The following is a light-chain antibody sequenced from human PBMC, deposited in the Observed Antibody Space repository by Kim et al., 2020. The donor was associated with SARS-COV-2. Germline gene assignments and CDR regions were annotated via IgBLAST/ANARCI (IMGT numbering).Light chain of an antibody. V-gene: IGKV4-1*01. J-gene: IGKJ1*01. CDR2: WAS. Sequence: ATINCKSSQSVLYSSNNKNYLAWYQHKAGQPPKLLIYWASTRESGVPDRFTGSGSGTDFTLTISNLQAEDVAVYYCQQYYNTPWTLGQGTKVDIK. CDR3: QQYYNTPWT. CDR1: QSVLYSSNNKNY.